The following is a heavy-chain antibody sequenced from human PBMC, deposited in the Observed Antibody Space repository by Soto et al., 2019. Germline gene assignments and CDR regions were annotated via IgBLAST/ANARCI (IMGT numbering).Heavy chain of an antibody. D-gene: IGHD2-2*02. V-gene: IGHV1-2*04. CDR1: GYTFTGYY. CDR2: INPSSGGT. J-gene: IGHJ4*02. CDR3: ARDLCSSTSCYRFYY. Sequence: ASVKVSCKASGYTFTGYYMHWVRQAPGQGLERMGWINPSSGGTNYAQKFQGWVTMTRDTSISTAYMELSRLRSDDTAVYYCARDLCSSTSCYRFYYWGQGTLVTVSS.